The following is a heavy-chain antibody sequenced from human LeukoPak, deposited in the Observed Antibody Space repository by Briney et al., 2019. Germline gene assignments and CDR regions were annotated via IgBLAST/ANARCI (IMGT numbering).Heavy chain of an antibody. CDR3: ARHAVADSVTVFGVSPDV. J-gene: IGHJ6*04. CDR1: GDSVTSISFT. D-gene: IGHD3-3*01. CDR2: TYYRSKWNT. V-gene: IGHV6-1*01. Sequence: SQTLSLTCAISGDSVTSISFTWNWLRQSPSRGLEWLGRTYYRSKWNTDYAGSVKSRITVNADTPNNQFSLQLNSVTPEDTAVYYCARHAVADSVTVFGVSPDVWGKGTTVTLFS.